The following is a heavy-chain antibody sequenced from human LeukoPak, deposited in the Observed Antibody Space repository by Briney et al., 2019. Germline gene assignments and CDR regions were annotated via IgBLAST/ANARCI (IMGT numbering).Heavy chain of an antibody. D-gene: IGHD3-22*01. CDR3: ARESSMRDSSGYPFFDY. Sequence: SQTLSLTCAISGDSVSSNSAAWNWIRQSPSRGLEWLGRTYYRSKWYNDYAVSVKSRITINPDTSKNQFSLQLNSVTPEDTAVYYCARESSMRDSSGYPFFDYWGQGTLVTVSS. CDR1: GDSVSSNSAA. V-gene: IGHV6-1*01. J-gene: IGHJ4*02. CDR2: TYYRSKWYN.